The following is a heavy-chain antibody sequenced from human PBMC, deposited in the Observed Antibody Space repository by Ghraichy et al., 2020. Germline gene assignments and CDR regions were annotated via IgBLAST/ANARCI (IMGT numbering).Heavy chain of an antibody. CDR3: ARGGTVWNSCEM. J-gene: IGHJ3*02. D-gene: IGHD3-16*01. Sequence: GGSLRLSCVTSGFTFNTYSMNWFRQAPGKGLEWVSHIGIRGSPLYYADSVRGRFTISRDNAKNSVYLQMNSLRAEDTAVYYCARGGTVWNSCEMWGQGTMVSVSS. V-gene: IGHV3-48*01. CDR2: IGIRGSPL. CDR1: GFTFNTYS.